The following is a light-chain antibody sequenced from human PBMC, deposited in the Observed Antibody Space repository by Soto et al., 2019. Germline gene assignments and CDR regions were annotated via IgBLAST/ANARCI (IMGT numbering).Light chain of an antibody. CDR3: QQRSNWPPLT. J-gene: IGKJ4*01. CDR2: DAS. Sequence: EIVLTQSRSTLSLSPLERATLSGRASQSVSSYLAWYQQKPGQAPRLLIYDASNRATGIPARLSGSGSGTDFTRTICSLEPEDFAVYYCQQRSNWPPLTFGGGTK. CDR1: QSVSSY. V-gene: IGKV3-11*01.